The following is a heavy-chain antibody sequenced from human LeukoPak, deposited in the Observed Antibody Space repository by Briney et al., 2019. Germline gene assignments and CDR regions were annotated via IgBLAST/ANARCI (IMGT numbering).Heavy chain of an antibody. CDR2: IQYDESNK. CDR3: SKERETFTSGWYGGYFDY. J-gene: IGHJ4*02. D-gene: IGHD6-19*01. V-gene: IGHV3-30*02. Sequence: PGGSLRLSCAASGFTFSRYAMHWVRQAPGKGLEWVAFIQYDESNKYYADSVKGRFTISRDNSKNTVYLQMSSLGAEDSAVYYCSKERETFTSGWYGGYFDYWGQGTPVTVSS. CDR1: GFTFSRYA.